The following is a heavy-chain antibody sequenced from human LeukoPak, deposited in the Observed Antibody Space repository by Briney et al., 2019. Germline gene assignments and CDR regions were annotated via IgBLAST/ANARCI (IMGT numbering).Heavy chain of an antibody. D-gene: IGHD3-16*01. CDR3: ARQPIYEAYFDF. V-gene: IGHV3-7*01. J-gene: IGHJ4*02. CDR1: GFPFDRYW. CDR2: IKHDGSEK. Sequence: PGGSLRLSCVASGFPFDRYWMSWVRQAPGKGLEWVANIKHDGSEKNCVDSVKGRFTISRDNAENSLFLQMNSLRADDTAVYFCARQPIYEAYFDFWGQGTLVTVSS.